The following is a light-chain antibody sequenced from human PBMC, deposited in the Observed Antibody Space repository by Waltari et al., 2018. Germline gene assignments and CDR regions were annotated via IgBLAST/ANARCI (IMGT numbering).Light chain of an antibody. Sequence: DIQLTQSPSSLSASLGDSVTITCRASQNIGTYLNWYQQRPGEAPNLLIYTASNLHPGVPSRFSDSFSGTDFTLTVSSLQPEDFATFYCQQTYSLPGTFGGGTRVELK. CDR2: TAS. V-gene: IGKV1-39*01. CDR1: QNIGTY. J-gene: IGKJ4*01. CDR3: QQTYSLPGT.